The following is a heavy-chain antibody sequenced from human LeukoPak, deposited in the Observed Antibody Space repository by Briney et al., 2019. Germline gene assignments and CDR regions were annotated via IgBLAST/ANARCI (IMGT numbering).Heavy chain of an antibody. Sequence: SVKVSCKASGGTFSSYGISWVRQAPGQGLEWMGGIIPIFGTANYAQKFQGRVTITRDTSASTAYMELSSLRSEDTAVYYCARAEWSVIYYWGQGTLVTVSS. CDR2: IIPIFGTA. V-gene: IGHV1-69*05. D-gene: IGHD3-3*01. CDR3: ARAEWSVIYY. J-gene: IGHJ4*02. CDR1: GGTFSSYG.